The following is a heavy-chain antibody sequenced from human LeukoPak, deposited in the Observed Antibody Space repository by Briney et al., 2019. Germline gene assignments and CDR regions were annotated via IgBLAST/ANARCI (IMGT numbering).Heavy chain of an antibody. CDR3: IKDPAPDMFVSGTFRVYGMDV. V-gene: IGHV3-49*03. CDR2: IRSKAYGGTT. D-gene: IGHD3-16*02. Sequence: GGSLRLSCTASGFTFGDYAMGWFRQAPGKGLEWVGFIRSKAYGGTTDYAASVKGRFTISRDDSKSIAYLQMNSLKTEDTAVYYCIKDPAPDMFVSGTFRVYGMDVWGQGTTVTVSS. J-gene: IGHJ6*02. CDR1: GFTFGDYA.